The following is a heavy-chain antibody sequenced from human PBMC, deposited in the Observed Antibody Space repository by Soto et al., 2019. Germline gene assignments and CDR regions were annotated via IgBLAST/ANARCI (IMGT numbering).Heavy chain of an antibody. CDR3: ARGLTTGYYGMDV. CDR2: IYSGGST. J-gene: IGHJ6*02. D-gene: IGHD4-17*01. CDR1: RFTFSSNY. Sequence: RSMRLACAASRFTFSSNYVSWVRQPQGKGLAWVSVIYSGGSTYYADSVKGRFTISRDNSKNTLYLQMNSLRAEDTAVYYCARGLTTGYYGMDVWGQGTTVNVSS. V-gene: IGHV3-53*01.